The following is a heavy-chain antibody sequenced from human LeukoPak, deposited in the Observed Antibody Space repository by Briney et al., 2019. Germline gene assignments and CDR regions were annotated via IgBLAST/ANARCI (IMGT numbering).Heavy chain of an antibody. V-gene: IGHV3-21*01. D-gene: IGHD5-12*01. CDR1: GFTFSSYS. CDR3: ARDKKSRGYSGFDP. CDR2: ISSSSSYI. Sequence: PGGSLRLSCAASGFTFSSYSMNWVRQAPGKGLEWVSSISSSSSYIYYADSVKGRFTISRDNAKNSLYLQMNSLRAEDTAVYYCARDKKSRGYSGFDPWGQGTLVTVSS. J-gene: IGHJ5*02.